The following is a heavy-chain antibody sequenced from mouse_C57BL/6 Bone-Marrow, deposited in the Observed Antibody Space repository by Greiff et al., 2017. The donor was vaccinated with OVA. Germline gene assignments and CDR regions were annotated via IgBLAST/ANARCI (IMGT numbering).Heavy chain of an antibody. J-gene: IGHJ2*01. Sequence: QVQLQQPGAELVKPGASVKLSCKASGYTFTSYWMQWVKQRPGQGLEWIGEIDPSDSYTNYNQKFKGKATLTVDTSSSTAYMQLSSLTSEDSAVYYCGRSRAFDYWGQGTTVTVSS. CDR1: GYTFTSYW. CDR3: GRSRAFDY. D-gene: IGHD3-3*01. V-gene: IGHV1-50*01. CDR2: IDPSDSYT.